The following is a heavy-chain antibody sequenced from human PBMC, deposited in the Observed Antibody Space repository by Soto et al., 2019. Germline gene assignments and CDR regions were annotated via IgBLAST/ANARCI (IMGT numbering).Heavy chain of an antibody. D-gene: IGHD3-10*01. CDR1: GGSISSSSYY. CDR2: IYYSGST. Sequence: SETLSLTCTVSGGSISSSSYYWGWIRQPPGKGLEWIGSIYYSGSTYYNPSLKSRVTISVDTSKNQFSLKLSSVTAADTAVYYCARRVYGSGSYDYWGQGTLVTVS. J-gene: IGHJ4*02. CDR3: ARRVYGSGSYDY. V-gene: IGHV4-39*01.